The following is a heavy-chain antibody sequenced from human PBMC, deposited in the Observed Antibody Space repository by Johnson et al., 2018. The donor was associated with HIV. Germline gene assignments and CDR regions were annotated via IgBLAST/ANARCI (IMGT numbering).Heavy chain of an antibody. CDR2: INSAGSST. Sequence: VLLVESGGDLVQPGGSLRLSCVGSGFTFSTKWMHWVRQAPGKGLVWVSRINSAGSSTSYADSVKGRFTISRDNAKNTLYLQMDSLGAEDTAVYYCARVQLLADDVFNIWGQGTMVTVSS. CDR3: ARVQLLADDVFNI. J-gene: IGHJ3*02. D-gene: IGHD3-10*01. CDR1: GFTFSTKW. V-gene: IGHV3-74*01.